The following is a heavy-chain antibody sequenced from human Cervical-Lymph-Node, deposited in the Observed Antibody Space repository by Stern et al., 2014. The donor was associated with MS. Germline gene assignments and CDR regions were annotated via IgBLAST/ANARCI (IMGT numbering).Heavy chain of an antibody. D-gene: IGHD3-10*01. CDR1: GFTFSDFY. V-gene: IGHV3-11*01. Sequence: VQLVESGGGLVKPGGSLRLSCAASGFTFSDFYMTWMRQAPGKGLEWVSYMSTSGSTIYYADSVKGRFTISRDNAKKLLYLQMTSLRAEDTAVYYCVRSGAGNWFDPWGQGTLVTVSS. CDR2: MSTSGSTI. CDR3: VRSGAGNWFDP. J-gene: IGHJ5*02.